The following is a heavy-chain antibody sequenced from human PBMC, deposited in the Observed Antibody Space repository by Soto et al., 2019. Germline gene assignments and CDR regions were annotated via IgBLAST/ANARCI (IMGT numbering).Heavy chain of an antibody. CDR2: IYYSGST. V-gene: IGHV4-30-4*01. J-gene: IGHJ4*02. CDR1: GGSISSGDNY. D-gene: IGHD2-21*01. Sequence: TLSLTCTVSGGSISSGDNYWSWIRQPPGKGLEWIGNIYYSGSTYYNPSLKSRVSISVDTSRDQFSLKLSSVTAADTAVYYCARGPVVAVSAPYYFDYRGQGTRVTVSS. CDR3: ARGPVVAVSAPYYFDY.